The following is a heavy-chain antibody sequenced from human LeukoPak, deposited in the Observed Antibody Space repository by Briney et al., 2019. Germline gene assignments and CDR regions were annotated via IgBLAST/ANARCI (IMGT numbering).Heavy chain of an antibody. CDR2: ISGSGYAM. V-gene: IGHV3-11*01. CDR1: GFTFSDFH. Sequence: PGGSLRLSCTASGFTFSDFHMSWIRQAPGKGLEWVSHISGSGYAMHHPGSVKGRFTISRDNAKNSLYLQMNSLRVEDSAVYYCARLSGTYSRGGDRWGQGTLVTVSS. CDR3: ARLSGTYSRGGDR. D-gene: IGHD1-26*01. J-gene: IGHJ5*02.